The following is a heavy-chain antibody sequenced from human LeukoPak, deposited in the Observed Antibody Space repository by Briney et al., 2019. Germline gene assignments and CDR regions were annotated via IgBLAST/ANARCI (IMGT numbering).Heavy chain of an antibody. D-gene: IGHD6-6*01. Sequence: GGSLRLSCAASGVTLSTYAMSWARQAPGKGLEWVSGISNSGSGDNTYYADSVKGRFTISRDNSKNTLYLQMNSLRAEDSALYYCVKASSSSPQYNWVDAWGQGTLVTVSS. J-gene: IGHJ5*02. CDR2: ISNSGSGDNT. CDR3: VKASSSSPQYNWVDA. CDR1: GVTLSTYA. V-gene: IGHV3-23*01.